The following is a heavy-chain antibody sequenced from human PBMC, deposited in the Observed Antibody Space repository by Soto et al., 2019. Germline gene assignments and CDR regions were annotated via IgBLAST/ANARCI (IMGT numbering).Heavy chain of an antibody. CDR1: GFTFSNYV. D-gene: IGHD1-7*01. CDR2: ISYSADKT. Sequence: LRLSCAASGFTFSNYVMNWVRQAPGKGLEWVSTISYSADKTFYADSVKGRFTISRDNSRDTLFLQMNSLRADDAAVYYCARRARTATTNWGAFDIWGQGTMVTVS. CDR3: ARRARTATTNWGAFDI. V-gene: IGHV3-23*01. J-gene: IGHJ3*02.